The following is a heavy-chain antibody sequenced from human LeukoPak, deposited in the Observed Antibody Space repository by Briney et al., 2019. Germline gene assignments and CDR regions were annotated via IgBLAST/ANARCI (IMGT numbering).Heavy chain of an antibody. CDR2: INPNSGGT. CDR1: GYIFTDYY. V-gene: IGHV1/OR15-1*02. J-gene: IGHJ6*02. CDR3: AREVRFWSGYQTYYYYGMDV. Sequence: ASVKVSCKASGYIFTDYYMHWVRQAPGQELGWMGRINPNSGGTNYAQKFQGRVTMTRDTSISTAYTELSSLRSEDTAVYYCAREVRFWSGYQTYYYYGMDVWGQGTTVTVS. D-gene: IGHD3-3*01.